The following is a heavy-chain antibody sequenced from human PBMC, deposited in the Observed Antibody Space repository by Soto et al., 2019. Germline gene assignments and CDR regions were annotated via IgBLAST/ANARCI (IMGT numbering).Heavy chain of an antibody. V-gene: IGHV3-23*01. CDR1: GFRFSNYA. Sequence: GGFLRLSFAASGFRFSNYAMTGVRQAPGKGLEWVSTISGSASITYYADSVKDRFTISRDNSKNTLYLQMNSLRADDTAVYYCPKDSRYSTGWPPDYWGQGTLVTVSS. J-gene: IGHJ4*02. D-gene: IGHD6-19*01. CDR3: PKDSRYSTGWPPDY. CDR2: ISGSASIT.